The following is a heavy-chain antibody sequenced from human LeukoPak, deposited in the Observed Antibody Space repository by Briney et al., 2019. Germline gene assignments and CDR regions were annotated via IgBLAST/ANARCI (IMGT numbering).Heavy chain of an antibody. CDR2: IWYDGSNK. V-gene: IGHV3-33*01. D-gene: IGHD1-26*01. CDR3: ARVGATSTY. J-gene: IGHJ4*02. Sequence: GGSLRLSCAASGFTFSSYGMHWVRQAPGKGLERVAVIWYDGSNKYYADSVKGRFTISRDNSKNTLYLQMNSLRAEDTAVYYCARVGATSTYWGQGTLVTVSS. CDR1: GFTFSSYG.